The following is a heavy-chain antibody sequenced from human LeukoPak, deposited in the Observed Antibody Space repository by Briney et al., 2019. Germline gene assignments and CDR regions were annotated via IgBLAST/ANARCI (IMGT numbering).Heavy chain of an antibody. J-gene: IGHJ6*03. Sequence: GGSLRLSCAASGFTFSNYAMSWVRQAPGKGLEWVSSISSSSSYIYYADSVKGRFTISRDNAKNSLYLQMNSLRAEDTAVYYCARDKGYFPLEHYFYYYYMDVWGKGTTVTVSS. CDR1: GFTFSNYA. CDR3: ARDKGYFPLEHYFYYYYMDV. V-gene: IGHV3-21*01. D-gene: IGHD6-13*01. CDR2: ISSSSSYI.